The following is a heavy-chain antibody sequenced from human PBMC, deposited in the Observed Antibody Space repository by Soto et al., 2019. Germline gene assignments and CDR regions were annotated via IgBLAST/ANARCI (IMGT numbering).Heavy chain of an antibody. J-gene: IGHJ4*01. Sequence: QVQLQESGPGLVKPSQTLSLTCTVSGASISNNDYYWSWIRQSPGRVLEWIGFIYYSGNTYTNPSLKSRVTIAAQTSKNQISLNLTSVTAADTAVYFCAIEVTDSSPKGYIIAAGRVDYWGHRAVVTASS. CDR2: IYYSGNT. D-gene: IGHD6-13*01. V-gene: IGHV4-30-4*01. CDR1: GASISNNDYY. CDR3: AIEVTDSSPKGYIIAAGRVDY.